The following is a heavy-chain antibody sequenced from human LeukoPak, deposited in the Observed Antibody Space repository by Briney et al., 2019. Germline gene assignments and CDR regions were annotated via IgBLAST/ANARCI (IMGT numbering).Heavy chain of an antibody. CDR2: ISAYNGNT. CDR3: ARDSPVRSKYYFDY. Sequence: ASVKVSCKASGYTFTSYGISWVRQAPGQGLEWMGWISAYNGNTNYAQKLQGRVTMTTDTSTSTAYMELRRLRSDDTAVYYCARDSPVRSKYYFDYWGQGTLVTVSS. J-gene: IGHJ4*02. V-gene: IGHV1-18*01. CDR1: GYTFTSYG.